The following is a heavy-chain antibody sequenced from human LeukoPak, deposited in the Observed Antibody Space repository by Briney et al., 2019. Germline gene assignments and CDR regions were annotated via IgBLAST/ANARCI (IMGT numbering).Heavy chain of an antibody. V-gene: IGHV3-7*01. D-gene: IGHD3-22*01. CDR1: GFRFSDYW. CDR2: IKTDGSAK. J-gene: IGHJ4*02. CDR3: TKDFNHDSSG. Sequence: GGSLRLSCAASGFRFSDYWMTWVRPAPGKGLECVANIKTDGSAKYYPDSVKGRFTVSRDNAKNSLYLQMNNMRVEDTAIYYCTKDFNHDSSGWGQGTLVTVSS.